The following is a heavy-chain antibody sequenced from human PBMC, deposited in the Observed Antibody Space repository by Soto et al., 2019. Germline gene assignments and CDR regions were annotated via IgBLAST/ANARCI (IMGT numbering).Heavy chain of an antibody. V-gene: IGHV5-51*01. D-gene: IGHD3-22*01. CDR3: ARGYYYDSSGYYFDY. CDR1: GYSFTSYW. CDR2: IYPGDSDT. Sequence: GESLKISCKGSGYSFTSYWIGWVRQMPGKGLEWMGIIYPGDSDTRYSPSFQGQVTISADKSISTAYLQWSSLKASDTAMYYCARGYYYDSSGYYFDYWGQGTLVTVSS. J-gene: IGHJ4*02.